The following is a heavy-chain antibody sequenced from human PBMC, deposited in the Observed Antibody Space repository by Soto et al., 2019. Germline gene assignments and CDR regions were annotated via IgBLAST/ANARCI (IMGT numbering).Heavy chain of an antibody. V-gene: IGHV5-10-1*01. Sequence: GESLKISCKGSGYSFTSYWISWVRQMPGKGLEWMGRIDPSDSYTNYSPSFQGHVTISADKSISTAYLQWSSLKASDTAMYYCARITHQIRLGRGYGMDVWGQGPTVTVYS. CDR3: ARITHQIRLGRGYGMDV. D-gene: IGHD3-16*01. CDR1: GYSFTSYW. J-gene: IGHJ6*02. CDR2: IDPSDSYT.